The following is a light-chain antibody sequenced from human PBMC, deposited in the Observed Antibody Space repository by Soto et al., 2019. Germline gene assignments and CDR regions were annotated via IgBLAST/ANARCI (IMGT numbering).Light chain of an antibody. J-gene: IGLJ3*02. Sequence: QAVVTQSSSASASLGSSVKLTCILSSGHSTYIIAWHQQQPGKAPRFLMTLDRSGSYNRGSGVPDRFPGSSSGADRDLTISNLQFEDEGDYYCETWYSNTHKVSGGGTKVTVL. CDR1: SGHSTYI. CDR3: ETWYSNTHKV. CDR2: LDRSGSY. V-gene: IGLV4-60*02.